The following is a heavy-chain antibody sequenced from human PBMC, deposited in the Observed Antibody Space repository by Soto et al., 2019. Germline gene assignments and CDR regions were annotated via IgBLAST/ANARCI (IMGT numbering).Heavy chain of an antibody. Sequence: SVKVSCKASGGTFSSYAISWVRQAPGQGLEWMGGIIPIFGTANYAQKFQGRVTITADESTSTAYMELSSLRSEDTAVYYCARERLQLRILDYWGQGTLVTVSS. CDR2: IIPIFGTA. CDR3: ARERLQLRILDY. V-gene: IGHV1-69*13. D-gene: IGHD5-12*01. J-gene: IGHJ4*02. CDR1: GGTFSSYA.